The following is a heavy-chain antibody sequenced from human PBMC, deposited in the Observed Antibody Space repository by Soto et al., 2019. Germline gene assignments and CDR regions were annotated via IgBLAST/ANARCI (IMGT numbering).Heavy chain of an antibody. J-gene: IGHJ4*02. CDR2: INHSGST. Sequence: SETLSLTCAVYGGSFSGYYWSWIRQPPGKGLEWIGEINHSGSTNYNPSLKSRVTISVDTSKNQFSLKLSSVTAADTAVYYCARARWYYDSSGYPRDTRQGVPIFDYWGQGTLVTVSS. CDR3: ARARWYYDSSGYPRDTRQGVPIFDY. V-gene: IGHV4-34*01. D-gene: IGHD3-22*01. CDR1: GGSFSGYY.